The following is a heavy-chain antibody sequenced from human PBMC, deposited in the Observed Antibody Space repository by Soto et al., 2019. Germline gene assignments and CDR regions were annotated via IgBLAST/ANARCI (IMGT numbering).Heavy chain of an antibody. V-gene: IGHV3-23*01. D-gene: IGHD2-2*02. CDR2: ISGSGGSK. J-gene: IGHJ5*02. CDR1: GFTFSSYA. CDR3: AKATIVIVPATIRDGWFDP. Sequence: SLRLSCAASGFTFSSYAMSWVRQAPGKGLEWVSGISGSGGSKYYADSVKGRFTISRDNSKYTLYLQMNSLRAEDTAVYYCAKATIVIVPATIRDGWFDPWGQGILVTVSS.